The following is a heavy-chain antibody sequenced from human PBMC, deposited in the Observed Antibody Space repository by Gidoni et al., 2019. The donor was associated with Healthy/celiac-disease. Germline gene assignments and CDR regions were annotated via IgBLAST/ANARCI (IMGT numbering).Heavy chain of an antibody. Sequence: QITLKETGPTPLKPTQTLTLTCTFSGFSLSTSGVGVGWIRQPPGKALEWLALIYWDDDKRYSPSLKSRLTITKDTTKTQVVLTMTNMDPVDTATYYCAHRPDPVYYDSSGYYNWFDPWGQGTLVTVSS. CDR2: IYWDDDK. V-gene: IGHV2-5*02. J-gene: IGHJ5*02. CDR3: AHRPDPVYYDSSGYYNWFDP. D-gene: IGHD3-22*01. CDR1: GFSLSTSGVG.